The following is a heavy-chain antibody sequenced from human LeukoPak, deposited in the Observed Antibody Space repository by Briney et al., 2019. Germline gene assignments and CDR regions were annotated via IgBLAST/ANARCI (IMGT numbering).Heavy chain of an antibody. CDR1: GGTFTGYA. D-gene: IGHD1-26*01. CDR2: IIPISGTT. Sequence: GASVKVSCKASGGTFTGYAITWVRQAPGQGLEWMGKIIPISGTTNYAQKFQGRVTFTADESTSTAYMELSSLRSEDTALYYCARKLRLGGNWFDPWGQGTLVTVSP. V-gene: IGHV1-69*13. CDR3: ARKLRLGGNWFDP. J-gene: IGHJ5*02.